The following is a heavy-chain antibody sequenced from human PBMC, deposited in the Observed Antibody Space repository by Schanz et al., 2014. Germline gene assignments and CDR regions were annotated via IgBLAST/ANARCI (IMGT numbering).Heavy chain of an antibody. CDR2: ISFEGRKS. V-gene: IGHV3-30*18. D-gene: IGHD5-12*01. CDR3: GKGGEIYSGYDSDLLLAL. J-gene: IGHJ2*01. CDR1: ALTVSTNF. Sequence: QPGGSLSLSCAASALTVSTNFMSWLRQAPGKGLEWVAGISFEGRKSYYEDSVKGRFTISRDDSKNRLYLQLNSLRAEDTDIYYCGKGGEIYSGYDSDLLLALRARGILVTVYS.